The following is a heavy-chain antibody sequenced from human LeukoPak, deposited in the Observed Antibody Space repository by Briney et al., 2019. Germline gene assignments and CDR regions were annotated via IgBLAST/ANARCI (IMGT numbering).Heavy chain of an antibody. V-gene: IGHV4-4*02. D-gene: IGHD6-19*01. CDR1: GGSISSSNW. CDR2: IYHSGST. Sequence: PSETLSLTCAVSGGSISSSNWWSWVRQPPGKGLEWIGEIYHSGSTNYNPSLKSRVTISVDKSKNQFSLKLSSVTAADTAVYYCARSATPYSSGWFDYWGPGTLVTVSS. J-gene: IGHJ4*02. CDR3: ARSATPYSSGWFDY.